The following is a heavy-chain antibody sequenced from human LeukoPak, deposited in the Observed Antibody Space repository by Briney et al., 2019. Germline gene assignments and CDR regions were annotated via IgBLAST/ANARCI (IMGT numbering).Heavy chain of an antibody. J-gene: IGHJ4*02. CDR1: GDSIRSFY. Sequence: SETLSLSCYVSGDSIRSFYWNWIRQSPEKGLEWIGNIHIGGRTAYNPSLRRRVAIVGATSKNQWSLKLTSVTTADTAVYYCARGLWPQPGLVPFDYWGQGRLVTVSS. V-gene: IGHV4-59*01. CDR3: ARGLWPQPGLVPFDY. D-gene: IGHD5-24*01. CDR2: IHIGGRT.